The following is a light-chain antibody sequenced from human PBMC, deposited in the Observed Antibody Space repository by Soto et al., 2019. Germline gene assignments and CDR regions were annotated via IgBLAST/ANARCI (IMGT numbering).Light chain of an antibody. V-gene: IGLV2-18*01. Sequence: QSVLTQPPSVSLSPGQSVTISCSGTTDDVTAYYRVSWYQQTPGTAPKLMIYDVSNRPSGVPDRFSGSRSGNTASLTISGLQAEDEGDYYCSVYTRTSTYVFGTGTKVTVL. CDR1: TDDVTAYYR. CDR2: DVS. J-gene: IGLJ1*01. CDR3: SVYTRTSTYV.